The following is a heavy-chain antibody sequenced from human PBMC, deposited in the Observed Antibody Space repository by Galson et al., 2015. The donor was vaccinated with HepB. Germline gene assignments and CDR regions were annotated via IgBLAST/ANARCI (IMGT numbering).Heavy chain of an antibody. D-gene: IGHD3-10*01. Sequence: SLRLSCAASGFTFSGSAMHWVRQASGKGLEWVGRIRSKANSYATAYAASVKGRFTISRDDSKNTAYLQMNSLKTEGTAVYYCTSAPERYYYGSGSYYNVLISAGDYWGQGTLVTVSS. CDR3: TSAPERYYYGSGSYYNVLISAGDY. CDR2: IRSKANSYAT. J-gene: IGHJ4*02. V-gene: IGHV3-73*01. CDR1: GFTFSGSA.